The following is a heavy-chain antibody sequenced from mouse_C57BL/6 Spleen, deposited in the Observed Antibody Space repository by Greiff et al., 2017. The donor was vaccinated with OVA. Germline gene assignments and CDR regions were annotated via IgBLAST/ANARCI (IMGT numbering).Heavy chain of an antibody. V-gene: IGHV1-4*01. CDR2: INPSSGYT. D-gene: IGHD1-1*01. CDR1: GYTFTSYT. Sequence: VQLQQSGAELARPGASVKMSCKASGYTFTSYTMHWVKQRPGQGLEWIGYINPSSGYTKYNQKFKDKATLTADKSSSTAYMQLSSLTSEDSAVYYCARNYYGSVYYAMDYWGQGTSVTVSS. J-gene: IGHJ4*01. CDR3: ARNYYGSVYYAMDY.